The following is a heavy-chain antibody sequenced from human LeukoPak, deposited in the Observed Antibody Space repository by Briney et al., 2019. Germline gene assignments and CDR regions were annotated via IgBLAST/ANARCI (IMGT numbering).Heavy chain of an antibody. Sequence: GASVKVSCKASGYTFTSYGISWVRQAPGQGLEWMGWISAYNGNTNYAQKLQGRVTMTTDTSTSTAYMELRSLRSDDTAVYYCARDEIWFGELSVDYWGQGTLVTVSS. CDR1: GYTFTSYG. D-gene: IGHD3-10*01. CDR3: ARDEIWFGELSVDY. CDR2: ISAYNGNT. J-gene: IGHJ4*02. V-gene: IGHV1-18*01.